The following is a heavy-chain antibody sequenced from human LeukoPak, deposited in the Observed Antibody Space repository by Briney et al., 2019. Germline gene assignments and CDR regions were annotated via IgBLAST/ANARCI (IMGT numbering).Heavy chain of an antibody. J-gene: IGHJ6*03. D-gene: IGHD5-18*01. CDR1: GGTFSSYA. V-gene: IGHV1-69*04. CDR2: IIPILGIA. Sequence: ASVKVSCKASGGTFSSYAISWVRQAPGQGLEWMGRIIPILGIANYAQKFQGRVTITADKSTSTAYMELSSLRSEDTAVYYCARGRAAILNYYYYMDVWGKGTTVTVSS. CDR3: ARGRAAILNYYYYMDV.